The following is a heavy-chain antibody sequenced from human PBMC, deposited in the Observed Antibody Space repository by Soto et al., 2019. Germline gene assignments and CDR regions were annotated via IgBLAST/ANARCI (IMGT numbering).Heavy chain of an antibody. D-gene: IGHD5-12*01. CDR3: ARTAATIGYYYYGMDV. J-gene: IGHJ6*02. CDR1: GGSFSGYY. V-gene: IGHV4-34*01. Sequence: SETLSLTCAVYGGSFSGYYWSWLRQPPGKGLEWIGEVNHSGSTNYNPSLKSRVTISVDTSKNQFSLKLSSVTAADTAVYYCARTAATIGYYYYGMDVWGQGTTVTVSS. CDR2: VNHSGST.